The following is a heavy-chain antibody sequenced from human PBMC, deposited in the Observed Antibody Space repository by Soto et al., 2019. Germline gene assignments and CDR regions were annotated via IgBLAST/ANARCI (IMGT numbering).Heavy chain of an antibody. J-gene: IGHJ4*02. CDR2: IRSKANSYAT. V-gene: IGHV3-73*01. D-gene: IGHD6-19*01. CDR1: GFTFSGSA. CDR3: TAHENSGLKY. Sequence: LRLSCAASGFTFSGSAMHWVRQASGKGLEWVGRIRSKANSYATAYAASVKGRFTISRDDSKNTAYLQMNSLKTEDTAVYYCTAHENSGLKYWGQGTLVTVSS.